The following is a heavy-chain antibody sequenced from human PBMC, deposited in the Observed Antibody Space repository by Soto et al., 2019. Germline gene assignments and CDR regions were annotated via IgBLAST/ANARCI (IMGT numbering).Heavy chain of an antibody. D-gene: IGHD3-3*01. V-gene: IGHV1-18*01. CDR2: ISAYNGNT. CDR1: GSTFTSYG. CDR3: ARDPITIFGVVTLGY. J-gene: IGHJ4*02. Sequence: QVQLVQSGAEVKKPGASVKVSCKASGSTFTSYGISWVRQAPGQGLEWMGWISAYNGNTNYAQKLQGRVTRTTDTSTSTAYMELRSLRSDDTAVYYCARDPITIFGVVTLGYWGQGTLVTVSS.